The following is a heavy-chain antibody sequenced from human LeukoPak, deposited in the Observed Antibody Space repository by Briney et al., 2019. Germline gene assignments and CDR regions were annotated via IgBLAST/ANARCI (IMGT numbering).Heavy chain of an antibody. CDR1: GFTFSSYE. CDR3: AKPAAPYDILTGYSH. V-gene: IGHV3-48*03. D-gene: IGHD3-9*01. CDR2: ISSSGSTI. Sequence: GGSLRLSCAASGFTFSSYEMNWVRQAPGKGLEWVSYISSSGSTIYYADSVKGRFTISRDNAKNTLYLQMNSLRAEDTAVYYCAKPAAPYDILTGYSHWGQGTLVTVSS. J-gene: IGHJ4*02.